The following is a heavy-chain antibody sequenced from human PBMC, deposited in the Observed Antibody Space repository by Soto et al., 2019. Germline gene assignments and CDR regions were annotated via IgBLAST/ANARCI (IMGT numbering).Heavy chain of an antibody. V-gene: IGHV3-7*01. CDR2: IKQDGSEK. D-gene: IGHD3-3*01. CDR1: GFTFSSYW. Sequence: GGSLRLSCAASGFTFSSYWMSWVRQAPGKGLEWVANIKQDGSEKYYVDSVKGRFTISRDNAKNSLYLQMNSLRAEDTAVYYCARGGNDFWRVGYYYYGMDVWGQGTTVTV. J-gene: IGHJ6*02. CDR3: ARGGNDFWRVGYYYYGMDV.